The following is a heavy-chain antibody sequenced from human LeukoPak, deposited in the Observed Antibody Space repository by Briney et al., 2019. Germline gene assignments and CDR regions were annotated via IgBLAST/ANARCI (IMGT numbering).Heavy chain of an antibody. CDR2: IKQDGSEK. J-gene: IGHJ4*02. D-gene: IGHD6-19*01. V-gene: IGHV3-7*01. Sequence: GGSLRLSCAASGFTFSSYWMSWVRQAPGKGLEWVANIKQDGSEKYYVDSVKGRFTISRDNAKNSLYLQMNSLRAEDTAVYYCARDREWASSGWYWGDWGQGTLVTVSS. CDR1: GFTFSSYW. CDR3: ARDREWASSGWYWGD.